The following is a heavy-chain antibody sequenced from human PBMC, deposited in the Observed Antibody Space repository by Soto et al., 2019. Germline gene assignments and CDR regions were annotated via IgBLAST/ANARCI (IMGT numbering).Heavy chain of an antibody. Sequence: PGGSLRLSCAASGFTFSSYAMHWVRQAPGKGLEWVAVISYDGSNKYYADSVKGRFTISRDNLKTTLYLQMNSLRAEDTALYYCAKKYPGTRPFDYWGQGTLVTVSS. CDR2: ISYDGSNK. CDR3: AKKYPGTRPFDY. D-gene: IGHD2-2*02. J-gene: IGHJ4*02. CDR1: GFTFSSYA. V-gene: IGHV3-30-3*02.